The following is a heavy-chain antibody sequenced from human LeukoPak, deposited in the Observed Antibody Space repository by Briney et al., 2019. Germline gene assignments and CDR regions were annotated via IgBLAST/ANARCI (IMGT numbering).Heavy chain of an antibody. V-gene: IGHV3-21*01. D-gene: IGHD2-15*01. CDR1: GFTSSSYS. J-gene: IGHJ4*02. CDR3: ARGNYCSGGSCYAVDY. CDR2: ITSRSSYI. Sequence: GGCLSPSSAVSGFTSSSYSMNWVRQAPGKGLGWVSSITSRSSYIYHTNSVKGRFTISRDNAKNSLYLQMNSLRAEDTAVYYCARGNYCSGGSCYAVDYWGQGTLVTVSS.